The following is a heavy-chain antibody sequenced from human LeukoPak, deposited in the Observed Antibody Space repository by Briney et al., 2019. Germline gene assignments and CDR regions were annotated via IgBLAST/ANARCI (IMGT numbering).Heavy chain of an antibody. V-gene: IGHV4-38-2*02. CDR1: GYPIGLDYY. Sequence: SETLSLTCKVSGYPIGLDYYWVWIRQAPGRGLQWIGGFHRGRIQYNSALKSRVTISIDSSKNRFSLRIWPVTAADTAFYFCARAPSSYESGNGYPNLGWLDPWGQGALVTVSS. CDR2: FHRGRI. D-gene: IGHD5-24*01. CDR3: ARAPSSYESGNGYPNLGWLDP. J-gene: IGHJ5*02.